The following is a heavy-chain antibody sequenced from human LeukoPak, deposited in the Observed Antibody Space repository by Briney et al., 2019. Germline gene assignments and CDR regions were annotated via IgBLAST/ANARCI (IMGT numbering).Heavy chain of an antibody. CDR1: GFTFSSYW. D-gene: IGHD3-9*01. V-gene: IGHV3-7*01. J-gene: IGHJ4*02. CDR3: ARETSYYDILTGYYFDY. Sequence: GGSLRLSCAASGFTFSSYWMSWVRQAPGKGLEWVANIKQDGSEKYYVDSVKGRFTISRDNAKNSLYLQMSSLRAEDTAVYYCARETSYYDILTGYYFDYWGQGTLVTVSS. CDR2: IKQDGSEK.